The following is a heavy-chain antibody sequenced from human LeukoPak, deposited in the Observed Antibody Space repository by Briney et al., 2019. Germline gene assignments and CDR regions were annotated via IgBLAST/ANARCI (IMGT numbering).Heavy chain of an antibody. CDR1: GGSISSSGYY. J-gene: IGHJ4*02. V-gene: IGHV4-61*05. CDR2: IYYSGST. D-gene: IGHD6-19*01. CDR3: AALAVAGTVDY. Sequence: SETLSLTCSVSGGSISSSGYYWGWIRQPPGKGLEWIGYIYYSGSTNYNPSLKSRVTISVDTSKNQFSLKLSSVTAADTAVYYCAALAVAGTVDYWGQGTLVTVSS.